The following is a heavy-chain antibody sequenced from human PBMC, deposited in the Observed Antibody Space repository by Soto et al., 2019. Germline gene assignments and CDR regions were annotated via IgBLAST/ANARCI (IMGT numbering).Heavy chain of an antibody. V-gene: IGHV3-30-3*01. CDR3: ARGYSSSSAAFDY. D-gene: IGHD6-19*01. J-gene: IGHJ4*02. Sequence: QVQLVESGGGVVQPGRSLRLSCAASGFTFSSYAMHWVRQAPGKGLELVAVISYDASNKYYADSVKGRFTISRDNSRNTLYLQMNSLRAEDTAVYYCARGYSSSSAAFDYWGQGTLVTVSS. CDR1: GFTFSSYA. CDR2: ISYDASNK.